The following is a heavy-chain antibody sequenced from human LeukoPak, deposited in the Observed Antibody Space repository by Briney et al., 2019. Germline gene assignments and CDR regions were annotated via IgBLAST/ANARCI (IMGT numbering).Heavy chain of an antibody. D-gene: IGHD3-10*01. J-gene: IGHJ6*02. CDR3: TTDRYGSGSYGEYYYYYGMDV. V-gene: IGHV3-15*01. CDR1: GFTFSNAW. CDR2: IKSKTDGGTT. Sequence: GGSLRLSCAASGFTFSNAWMSWVRQAPGKGLEWVGRIKSKTDGGTTDYAAPVKGRFTISRDDSKTTLYLQMNSLKTEDTAVYYCTTDRYGSGSYGEYYYYYGMDVWGQGTTVTVSS.